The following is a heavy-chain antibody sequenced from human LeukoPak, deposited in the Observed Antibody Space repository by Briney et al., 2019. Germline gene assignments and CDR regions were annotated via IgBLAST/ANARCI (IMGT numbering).Heavy chain of an antibody. J-gene: IGHJ4*02. V-gene: IGHV3-23*01. CDR1: GFTFTSYA. CDR2: ISGSGGNT. D-gene: IGHD6-13*01. Sequence: GGSLRLSCSASGFTFTSYAMSWVRQAPGKGLEWVSGISGSGGNTYYADSVKGRFTISRDTSNNTLYLQMNSLRAEDTAVYYCARHSRGRWYVFDYWGQGTLVTVSS. CDR3: ARHSRGRWYVFDY.